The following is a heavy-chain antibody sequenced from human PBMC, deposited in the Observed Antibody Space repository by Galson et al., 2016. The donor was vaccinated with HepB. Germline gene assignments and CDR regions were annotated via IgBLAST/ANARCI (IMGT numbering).Heavy chain of an antibody. CDR1: GYTFTVYY. J-gene: IGHJ4*02. D-gene: IGHD5-24*01. CDR3: AREARREGYNLDY. CDR2: INPNSGGT. V-gene: IGHV1-2*06. Sequence: SVKVSCKASGYTFTVYYTQWVRQAPGQGLEWMGRINPNSGGTNYPQRFQGRVNMTRDTSINTVYMELTSLRSDDTAVYYCAREARREGYNLDYWGQGTLVTVSS.